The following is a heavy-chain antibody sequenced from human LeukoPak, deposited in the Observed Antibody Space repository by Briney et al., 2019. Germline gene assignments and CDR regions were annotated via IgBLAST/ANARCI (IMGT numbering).Heavy chain of an antibody. D-gene: IGHD5-18*01. V-gene: IGHV5-51*01. CDR1: GYTFTSYW. CDR3: ARQYSYGPVCVLDV. J-gene: IGHJ6*02. CDR2: IYPGDSDT. Sequence: GESLKISCRGSGYTFTSYWIAWVRQLPGKGLEWMGIIYPGDSDTRYSPSFQGQVTISADKSISTAYLQWSSLKASDTAIYYCARQYSYGPVCVLDVWGQGTTVTVSS.